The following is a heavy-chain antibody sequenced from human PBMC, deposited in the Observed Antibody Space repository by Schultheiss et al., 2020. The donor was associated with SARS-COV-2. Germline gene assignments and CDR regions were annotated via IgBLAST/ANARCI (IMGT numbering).Heavy chain of an antibody. D-gene: IGHD3-9*01. CDR2: INPNSGGT. CDR3: ARGPRDILTGRNPAYYYYGMDV. J-gene: IGHJ6*02. V-gene: IGHV1-2*04. Sequence: ASVKVSCKASGYTFTGYYMHWVRQAPGQGLEWMGWINPNSGGTNYAQKFQGWVTMTRDTSISTAYMELSSLRSEDTAVYYCARGPRDILTGRNPAYYYYGMDVWGQGTTVTVSS. CDR1: GYTFTGYY.